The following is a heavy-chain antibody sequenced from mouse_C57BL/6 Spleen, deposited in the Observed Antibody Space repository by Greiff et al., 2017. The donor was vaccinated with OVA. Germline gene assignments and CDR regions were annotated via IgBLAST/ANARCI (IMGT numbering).Heavy chain of an antibody. Sequence: VMLVESGPGLVAPSQRLSITCTVSGFSLTSYGVSWVRQPPGTGLEWLGVIWGDGCTNYPSALISRLSISKDNSKSQVFLKLNSLQTDDTATYYCAKEDGDYEVGAMDYWGQGTSVTVSS. J-gene: IGHJ4*01. CDR3: AKEDGDYEVGAMDY. CDR1: GFSLTSYG. V-gene: IGHV2-3*01. D-gene: IGHD2-13*01. CDR2: IWGDGCT.